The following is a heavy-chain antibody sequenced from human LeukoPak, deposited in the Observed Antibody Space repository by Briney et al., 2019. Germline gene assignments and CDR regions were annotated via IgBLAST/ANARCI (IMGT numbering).Heavy chain of an antibody. J-gene: IGHJ4*02. CDR1: GFTFSSYG. CDR2: IWYDGSNK. CDR3: ARTNPGIAAAGRLRRDAFDY. Sequence: GGSLRLSCAASGFTFSSYGMHWVRQAPGKGLEWVAVIWYDGSNKYYADSVKGRFTISRDNSKNTLYLQMNSLRAEDTAVYYCARTNPGIAAAGRLRRDAFDYWGQEPLVPVS. D-gene: IGHD6-13*01. V-gene: IGHV3-33*01.